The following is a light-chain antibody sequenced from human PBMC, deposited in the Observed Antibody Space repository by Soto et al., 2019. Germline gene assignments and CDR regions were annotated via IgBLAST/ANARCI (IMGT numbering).Light chain of an antibody. CDR2: EVG. V-gene: IGLV2-14*01. Sequence: QSDLTQPASVSGSPGQSITISCTGTSSDVGGYNYVSWYQQHPGKAPKLMIYEVGNRPSGVSNRFSGSKSGNTASLTISGLQAEDEADYYCSSYTSSSTLGVFGGGTKLTVL. J-gene: IGLJ2*01. CDR1: SSDVGGYNY. CDR3: SSYTSSSTLGV.